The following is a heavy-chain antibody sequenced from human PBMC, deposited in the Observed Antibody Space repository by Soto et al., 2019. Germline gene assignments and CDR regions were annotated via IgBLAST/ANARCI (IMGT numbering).Heavy chain of an antibody. CDR1: GFTFDDYA. CDR3: ARSPKAARYFYGMDV. J-gene: IGHJ6*02. CDR2: ISWDGGST. D-gene: IGHD6-6*01. V-gene: IGHV3-43D*03. Sequence: GGSLRLSCAASGFTFDDYAMHWVRQAPGKGLEWVSLISWDGGSTYYADSVKGRFTISRDNSKNSLYLQMNSLRAEDTALYYCARSPKAARYFYGMDVWGQGTTVTVSS.